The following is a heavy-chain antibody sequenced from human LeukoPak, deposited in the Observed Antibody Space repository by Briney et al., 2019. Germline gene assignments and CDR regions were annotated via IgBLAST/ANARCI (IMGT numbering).Heavy chain of an antibody. V-gene: IGHV1-69*13. D-gene: IGHD2-15*01. J-gene: IGHJ5*02. CDR2: IIPIFGTA. CDR3: ARAPYCSGGSCYSFRFDP. Sequence: SVKVSCKASGYTFTSYGISWVRQAPGQGLEWMGGIIPIFGTANYAQKFQGRVTITADESTSTAYMELSSLRSEDTAVYYCARAPYCSGGSCYSFRFDPWGQGTLVTVSS. CDR1: GYTFTSYG.